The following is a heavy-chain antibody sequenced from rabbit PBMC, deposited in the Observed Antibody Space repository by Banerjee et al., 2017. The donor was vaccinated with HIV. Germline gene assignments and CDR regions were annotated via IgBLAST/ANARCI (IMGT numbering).Heavy chain of an antibody. J-gene: IGHJ4*01. D-gene: IGHD4-2*01. V-gene: IGHV1S40*01. CDR1: GFSLRSSSS. Sequence: LVGCGGERVTPGASLTLRCTASGFSLRSSSSMCWVRQAPGKGLEWIGCIHTGSGSTSYASWAKGRFTISKTSSTTVTLQMTSLTAADTATYFCTRASSFYAGSIGSTGFPFHLWGPGTLVTVS. CDR3: TRASSFYAGSIGSTGFPFHL. CDR2: IHTGSGST.